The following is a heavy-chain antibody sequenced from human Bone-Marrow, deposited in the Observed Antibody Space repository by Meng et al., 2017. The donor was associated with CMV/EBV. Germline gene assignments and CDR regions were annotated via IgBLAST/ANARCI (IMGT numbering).Heavy chain of an antibody. CDR1: GGSISSYY. V-gene: IGHV4-59*01. CDR2: IYYSGST. J-gene: IGHJ4*02. Sequence: SETLSLTCTVSGGSISSYYWSWIRQPPGKGLEWIGYIYYSGSTNYNPSLKSRVTISVDTSKNQFSLKLSSVTAADTAVYYCARDTPSLGGWGYWGQGKLFTVSS. D-gene: IGHD3-10*01. CDR3: ARDTPSLGGWGY.